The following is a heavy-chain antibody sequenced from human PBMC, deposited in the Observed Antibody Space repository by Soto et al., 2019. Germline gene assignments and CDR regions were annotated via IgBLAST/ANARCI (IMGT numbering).Heavy chain of an antibody. CDR1: GFTFSRYW. CDR2: INQDGTEK. CDR3: AKAPGGSGREYYCDY. D-gene: IGHD3-10*01. J-gene: IGHJ4*02. Sequence: EVQLVESGGGVVQPGGSLRLSCATSGFTFSRYWMTWVRQVPGKGLEWVANINQDGTEKYYLASVKGRFTISRDNAKDSLDLQMNALSADDTAVYYCAKAPGGSGREYYCDYWGQGTLVTVSS. V-gene: IGHV3-7*01.